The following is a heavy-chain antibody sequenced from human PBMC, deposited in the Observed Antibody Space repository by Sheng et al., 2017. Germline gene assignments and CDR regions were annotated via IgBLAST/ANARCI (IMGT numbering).Heavy chain of an antibody. J-gene: IGHJ5*02. V-gene: IGHV4-34*01. CDR2: INHSGST. CDR3: ARGRRYCSSTSCYHNWFDP. CDR1: GGSFSGYY. D-gene: IGHD2-2*01. Sequence: QVQLQQWGAGLLKPSETLSLTCAVYGGSFSGYYWSWIRQPPGKGLEWIGEINHSGSTNYNPSLKSRVTISVDTSKNQFSLKLSSVTAADTAVYYCARGRRYCSSTSCYHNWFDPWGQGTLVTVSS.